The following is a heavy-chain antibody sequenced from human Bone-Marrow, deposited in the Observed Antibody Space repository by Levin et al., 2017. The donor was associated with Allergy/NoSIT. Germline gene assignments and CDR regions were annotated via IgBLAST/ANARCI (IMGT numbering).Heavy chain of an antibody. CDR3: ARVLAPGQYDAFNI. J-gene: IGHJ3*02. Sequence: GASVKVSCKASGGTFSTYSINWVRQAPGQGLEWVGGIIPRFASPTYTQRFQGRVTITADESTTTVYIDLSRLKSEDTAVYYCARVLAPGQYDAFNIWGQGTMVTVSS. CDR2: IIPRFASP. CDR1: GGTFSTYS. V-gene: IGHV1-69*13.